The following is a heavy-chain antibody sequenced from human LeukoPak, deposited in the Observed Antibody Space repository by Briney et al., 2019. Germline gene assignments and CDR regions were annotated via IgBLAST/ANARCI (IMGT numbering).Heavy chain of an antibody. CDR1: GYSFTSYW. V-gene: IGHV5-51*01. CDR2: IYPGDSDT. Sequence: GESLKISCKGSGYSFTSYWIGWVRQMPGKGLDWMGIIYPGDSDTRYSPSFQGQVTISADKSISTAYLQWSSLKASDTAMYYCARASMVRGVTNWFDPWGQGTLVTVSS. D-gene: IGHD3-10*01. CDR3: ARASMVRGVTNWFDP. J-gene: IGHJ5*02.